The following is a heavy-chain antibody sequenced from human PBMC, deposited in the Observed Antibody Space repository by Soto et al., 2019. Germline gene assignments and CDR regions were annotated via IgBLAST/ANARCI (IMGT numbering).Heavy chain of an antibody. D-gene: IGHD3-22*01. CDR3: ARRLYYDSSGFEGGGMDV. V-gene: IGHV4-39*01. CDR2: IYYSGST. CDR1: GGSISSSSYY. J-gene: IGHJ4*02. Sequence: SETLSLTCTVSGGSISSSSYYWGWIRQPPGKGLEWIGSIYYSGSTYYNPSLKSRVTISVDTSKNQFSLKLSSVTAADTAVYYCARRLYYDSSGFEGGGMDVWGQGTLVTVSS.